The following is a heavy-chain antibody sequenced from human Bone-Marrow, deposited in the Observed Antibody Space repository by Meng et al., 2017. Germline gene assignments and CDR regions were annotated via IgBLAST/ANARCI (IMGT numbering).Heavy chain of an antibody. D-gene: IGHD3-22*01. V-gene: IGHV3-21*01. CDR3: ARVPTYYYDSSGYYLKPYYYYGMDV. Sequence: GESLKISCAASGFTFSSYSMNWVRQAPGKGLEWVSSISSSSSYIYYADSVKGRFTISRDNAKNSLYLQMNSLRAEDTAVYYCARVPTYYYDSSGYYLKPYYYYGMDVWGQGTTVTVSS. CDR2: ISSSSSYI. CDR1: GFTFSSYS. J-gene: IGHJ6*02.